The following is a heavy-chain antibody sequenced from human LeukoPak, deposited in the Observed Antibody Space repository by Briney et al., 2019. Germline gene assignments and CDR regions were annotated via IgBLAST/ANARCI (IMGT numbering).Heavy chain of an antibody. J-gene: IGHJ4*02. V-gene: IGHV1-69*05. CDR1: GGTFSSYA. Sequence: SVKVSCKASGGTFSSYAISWVRQAPGQGLEWMGGIIPIFGTANYARKFQGRVTMTRDTSTSTACMELSSLRSGDTAVYYCTNSDYGDFDYWGQGTLVTVSS. CDR2: IIPIFGTA. CDR3: TNSDYGDFDY. D-gene: IGHD4-17*01.